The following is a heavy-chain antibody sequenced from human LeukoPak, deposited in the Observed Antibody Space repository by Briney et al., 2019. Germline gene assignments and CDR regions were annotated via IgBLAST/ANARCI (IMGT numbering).Heavy chain of an antibody. D-gene: IGHD3-10*01. Sequence: PSETLSLTCTLSGGSISSYSWSWIRQPAGKGLEWIGRIYTSGSTNYNPSLKRRVTMSVDTSKNQFSLRLGSLTAADTAVYYCAGYSRVGFGELPSWYFDLWGRGTLVTVSS. CDR1: GGSISSYS. J-gene: IGHJ2*01. CDR2: IYTSGST. CDR3: AGYSRVGFGELPSWYFDL. V-gene: IGHV4-4*07.